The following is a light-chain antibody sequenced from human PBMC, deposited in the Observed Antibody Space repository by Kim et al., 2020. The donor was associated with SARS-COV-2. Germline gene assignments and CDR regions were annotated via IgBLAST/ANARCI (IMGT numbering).Light chain of an antibody. CDR2: GNS. V-gene: IGLV1-40*01. CDR3: QSYDSSLSAVV. Sequence: RGTISCTGSSSNIGAGYDVHWYQQLPGTAPKLLIYGNSNRPSGVPDRFSGSKSSTSASLAITGLQAEDEADYYCQSYDSSLSAVVFGGGTQLTVL. CDR1: SSNIGAGYD. J-gene: IGLJ2*01.